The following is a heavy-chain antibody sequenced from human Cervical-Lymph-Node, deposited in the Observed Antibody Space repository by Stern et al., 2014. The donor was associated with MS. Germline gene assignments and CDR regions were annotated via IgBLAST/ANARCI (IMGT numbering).Heavy chain of an antibody. D-gene: IGHD2-2*01. V-gene: IGHV3-15*02. Sequence: EDQLVESGGALVRPGGSLRLSCLASGFTFSDAWMAWVRQAPGKGLEWIGRIGRHSDGETTDYAAPVKDRFIISRDNSKNTMYLQMNSLKTEDTGVYFCTTGNLVVEPVTWYQGDAFDIWGQGTVVTVSS. J-gene: IGHJ3*02. CDR3: TTGNLVVEPVTWYQGDAFDI. CDR1: GFTFSDAW. CDR2: IGRHSDGETT.